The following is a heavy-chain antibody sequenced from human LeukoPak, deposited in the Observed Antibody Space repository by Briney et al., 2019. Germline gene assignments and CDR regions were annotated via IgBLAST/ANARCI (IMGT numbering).Heavy chain of an antibody. CDR1: GYTFTGFY. V-gene: IGHV1-2*06. Sequence: ASVKVSCKASGYTFTGFYMHWVRQAPGQGLEWMGRINPNSGGTNYAQKFQGRVTMTRDTSNSTAYMELSSLRSDDTAVYYCARVVGGNYYGSETDDYWGQGTLVTVSP. CDR2: INPNSGGT. D-gene: IGHD3-10*01. J-gene: IGHJ4*02. CDR3: ARVVGGNYYGSETDDY.